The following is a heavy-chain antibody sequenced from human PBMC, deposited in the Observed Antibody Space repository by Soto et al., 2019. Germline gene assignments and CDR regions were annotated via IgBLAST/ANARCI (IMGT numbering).Heavy chain of an antibody. CDR3: ARVRRYYYDSSGYSPNFDY. V-gene: IGHV1-2*04. J-gene: IGHJ4*02. CDR2: INPNSGGT. D-gene: IGHD3-22*01. CDR1: GYTFTGDY. Sequence: QVQLEQSGAEVKKPGASVKVSCKASGYTFTGDYMHWVRQAPGQGLEWMGWINPNSGGTNYAQKFQGWVTMTRDTSISTAYMELSRLRSDDTAVYYCARVRRYYYDSSGYSPNFDYWGQGTLVTVSS.